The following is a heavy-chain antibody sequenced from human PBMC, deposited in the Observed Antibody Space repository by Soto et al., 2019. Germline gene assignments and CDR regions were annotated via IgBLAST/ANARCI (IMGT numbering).Heavy chain of an antibody. CDR2: IYYSGST. CDR3: ARGLGYCSGGSCFDAFDI. CDR1: GGSISSYY. Sequence: SETLSLTCTVSGGSISSYYWSWIRQPPGKGLEWIGYIYYSGSTNYNPSLKSRVTISVDTSKNQFSLKLSSVTAADTAVYYCARGLGYCSGGSCFDAFDIWGQGTMVTVSS. V-gene: IGHV4-59*01. D-gene: IGHD2-15*01. J-gene: IGHJ3*02.